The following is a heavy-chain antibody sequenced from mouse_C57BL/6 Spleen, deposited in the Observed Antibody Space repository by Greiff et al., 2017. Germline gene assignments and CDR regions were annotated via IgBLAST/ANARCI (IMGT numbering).Heavy chain of an antibody. J-gene: IGHJ4*01. D-gene: IGHD1-1*01. Sequence: QVQLQQPGAELVRPGASVTLSCKASGYTFTDYEMHWVKQTPVHGLEWIGAIDPETGGTAYNQKFKGKAILTADKSSSTAYMELRSLTSEDSAVYYCTATVVATRYYAMDYWGQGTSVTVSS. CDR3: TATVVATRYYAMDY. CDR1: GYTFTDYE. CDR2: IDPETGGT. V-gene: IGHV1-15*01.